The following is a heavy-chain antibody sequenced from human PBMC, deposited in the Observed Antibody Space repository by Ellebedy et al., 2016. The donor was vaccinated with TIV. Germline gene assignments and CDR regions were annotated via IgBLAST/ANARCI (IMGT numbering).Heavy chain of an antibody. V-gene: IGHV1-46*01. CDR3: ARDRYYGSGHYNFFDS. D-gene: IGHD3-10*01. CDR1: GYTFTIYG. Sequence: ASVKVSCKASGYTFTIYGINWVRQAPGQGLQWMGIIKPSDGGARFAQKFQGRVTLTRDTSANTVDMEFTSLTSEDSAVYFCARDRYYGSGHYNFFDSWGQGTLVTVSS. CDR2: IKPSDGGA. J-gene: IGHJ4*02.